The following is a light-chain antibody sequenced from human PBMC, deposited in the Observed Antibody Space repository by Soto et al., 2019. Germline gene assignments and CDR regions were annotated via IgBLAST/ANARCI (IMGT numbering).Light chain of an antibody. J-gene: IGKJ4*01. V-gene: IGKV3-15*01. CDR3: QQYDDWPQLT. CDR2: GAS. Sequence: EIVMTQSPVTLSVSPGERATLSCRASQSVGTNLAWYQQKPGPAPGLLISGASTRATGIPARFIGSGSGTEFTLTISSLQSEDFAIYYCQQYDDWPQLTFGGGTKLEIK. CDR1: QSVGTN.